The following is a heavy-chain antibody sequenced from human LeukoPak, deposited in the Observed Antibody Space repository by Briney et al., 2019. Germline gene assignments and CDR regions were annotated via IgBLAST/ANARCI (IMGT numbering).Heavy chain of an antibody. CDR3: ARDLPYDSSGYYGAPGGMDV. D-gene: IGHD3-22*01. J-gene: IGHJ6*02. CDR2: LSASGGRT. CDR1: GFTFSSYA. Sequence: PGGSLRLSCAASGFTFSSYAMSWVRQAPGKGLEWVSTLSASGGRTNYADSVEGRFTVSRDNSKNTLYLQMNSLRTEDTAVYYCARDLPYDSSGYYGAPGGMDVWGQGTTVTVSS. V-gene: IGHV3-23*01.